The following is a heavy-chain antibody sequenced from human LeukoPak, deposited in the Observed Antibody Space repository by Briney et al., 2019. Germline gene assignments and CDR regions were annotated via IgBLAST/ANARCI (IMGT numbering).Heavy chain of an antibody. D-gene: IGHD3-9*01. V-gene: IGHV1-8*01. J-gene: IGHJ4*02. CDR3: ARGRGADILTGYNIDY. CDR2: MNPNSGNT. CDR1: GYTFTSYD. Sequence: ASVKVSCKASGYTFTSYDINWVRQATGQGLEWMGWMNPNSGNTGYAQKFQGRVTMTRNTSISTAYMELSSLRSEDTAVYYCARGRGADILTGYNIDYWGQGTLVTVSS.